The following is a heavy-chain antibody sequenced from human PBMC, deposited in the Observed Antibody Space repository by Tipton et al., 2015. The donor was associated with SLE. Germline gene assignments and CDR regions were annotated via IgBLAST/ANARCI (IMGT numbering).Heavy chain of an antibody. J-gene: IGHJ6*03. CDR3: ARTSTYYDFWSGSYYYYYYMDV. CDR2: INHSGST. CDR1: GGSISSHY. Sequence: TLSLTCTVSGGSISSHYWSWFRQPPGKGLEWIGEINHSGSTNYNPSLKSRVTISVDTSKNQFSLKLSSVTAADTAVYYCARTSTYYDFWSGSYYYYYYMDVWGKGTTVTVSS. V-gene: IGHV4-34*01. D-gene: IGHD3-3*01.